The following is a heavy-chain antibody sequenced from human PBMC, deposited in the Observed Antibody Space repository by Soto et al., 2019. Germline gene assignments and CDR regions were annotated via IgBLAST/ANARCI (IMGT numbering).Heavy chain of an antibody. J-gene: IGHJ6*02. D-gene: IGHD1-1*01. V-gene: IGHV2-70*11. Sequence: SGPTLVNPTQTLTLTCTFSGFSLSTSGMCVSWIRQPPGKALEWLARIDWDDDKYYSTSLKTRLTISKDTSKNQVVLTMTNMDPVDTATYYCARIPGPQLERPYYYYYGMDVWGQGTTVTVSS. CDR3: ARIPGPQLERPYYYYYGMDV. CDR1: GFSLSTSGMC. CDR2: IDWDDDK.